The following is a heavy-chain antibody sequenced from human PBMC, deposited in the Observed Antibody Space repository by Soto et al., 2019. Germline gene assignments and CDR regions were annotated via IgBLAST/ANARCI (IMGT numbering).Heavy chain of an antibody. V-gene: IGHV4-59*01. D-gene: IGHD3-22*01. CDR3: ARDGDYDSSGYGSWFDP. CDR2: IYYSGIT. CDR1: GGSISSYY. J-gene: IGHJ5*02. Sequence: SETLSLTCTVSGGSISSYYWSWIRQPPGKGLEWIGYIYYSGITNYNPSLKSRVTISVDTSKNQFSLKLSSVTAADTAVYYCARDGDYDSSGYGSWFDPWGQGTLVTVSS.